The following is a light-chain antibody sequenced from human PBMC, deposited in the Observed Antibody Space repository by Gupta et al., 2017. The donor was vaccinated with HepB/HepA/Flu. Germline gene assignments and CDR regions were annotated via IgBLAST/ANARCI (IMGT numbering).Light chain of an antibody. Sequence: SYVLTQTPSVSVAPGQTALITCEGDNIGMKSVHRYQQKPGQAPVLVVYDDYDRPSGIPERLSGSHTGSAATLTINRVEAGDEADYYCQVWDSDSDNVVFGGGTKLTVL. J-gene: IGLJ3*02. CDR2: DDY. CDR1: NIGMKS. CDR3: QVWDSDSDNVV. V-gene: IGLV3-21*02.